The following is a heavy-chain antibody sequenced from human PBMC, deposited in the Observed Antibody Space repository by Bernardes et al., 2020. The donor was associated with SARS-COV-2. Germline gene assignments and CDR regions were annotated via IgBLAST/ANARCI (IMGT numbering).Heavy chain of an antibody. CDR2: IYHSGTT. D-gene: IGHD6-6*01. CDR1: GGSITSTNW. J-gene: IGHJ5*02. Sequence: SETLSLTCTVSGGSITSTNWWSWVRQTPARGLEWIGEIYHSGTTYYNPSLERRATISVDASKNQFSLSLTSVTAADTAVYFCARDVDVSSRGRFDPWGQGTLVTVSS. V-gene: IGHV4-4*02. CDR3: ARDVDVSSRGRFDP.